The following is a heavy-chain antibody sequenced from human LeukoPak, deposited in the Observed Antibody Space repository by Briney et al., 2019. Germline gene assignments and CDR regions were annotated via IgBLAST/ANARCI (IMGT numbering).Heavy chain of an antibody. CDR2: IYYSGST. D-gene: IGHD5-12*01. J-gene: IGHJ4*02. CDR1: GGSISSGDYY. Sequence: SETQSLTCTVSGGSISSGDYYWSWIRQPPGKGLEWIGYIYYSGSTYYNPSLKSRVTISVDTSKNQFSLKLSSVTAADTAVYYCATVATTYYFDYWGQGTLVTVSS. CDR3: ATVATTYYFDY. V-gene: IGHV4-30-4*01.